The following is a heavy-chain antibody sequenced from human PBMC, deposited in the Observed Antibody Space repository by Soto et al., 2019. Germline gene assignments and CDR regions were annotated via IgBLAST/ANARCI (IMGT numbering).Heavy chain of an antibody. V-gene: IGHV4-59*12. CDR2: IYYSGTT. D-gene: IGHD2-15*01. J-gene: IGHJ3*02. CDR1: GGSISSYY. CDR3: ARGPLDCRGGSCYSGTRGGFDI. Sequence: PSETLSLTCTVSGGSISSYYWSWIRQPPGKGLEWIGYIYYSGTTNYNPSLKSRVTISVDTSKNQFSLKLSSVTAADTAVYYCARGPLDCRGGSCYSGTRGGFDIWGQGTMVTVSS.